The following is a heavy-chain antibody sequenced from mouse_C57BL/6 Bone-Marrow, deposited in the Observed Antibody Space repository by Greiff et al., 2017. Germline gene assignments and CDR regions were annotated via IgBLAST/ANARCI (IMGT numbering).Heavy chain of an antibody. J-gene: IGHJ2*01. CDR1: GYTFTSYW. CDR2: IHPNSGST. D-gene: IGHD1-1*01. Sequence: QVQLQQPGAELVKPGASVKLSCKASGYTFTSYWMHWVKQRPGQGLEWIGMIHPNSGSTNYNEKFKSKATLTVDKSSSTAYMQLSSLTSEDSAVSYCARSRPYYGSGNSYYFDYWGQGTTLTVSS. CDR3: ARSRPYYGSGNSYYFDY. V-gene: IGHV1-64*01.